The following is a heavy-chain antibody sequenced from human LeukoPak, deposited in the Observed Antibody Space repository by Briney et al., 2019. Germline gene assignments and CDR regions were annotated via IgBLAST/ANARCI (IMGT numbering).Heavy chain of an antibody. J-gene: IGHJ4*02. CDR1: GFTFSSYW. V-gene: IGHV3-7*03. CDR2: INHNGNVN. Sequence: GGSLRLSCAASGFTFSSYWMNWARQAPGKGLEWVASINHNGNVNYYVDSVKGRFTISRDNAKNSLYLQMNSLRAEDTAVYYCARDGVYSSGWDFDYWGQGTLVTVSS. CDR3: ARDGVYSSGWDFDY. D-gene: IGHD6-19*01.